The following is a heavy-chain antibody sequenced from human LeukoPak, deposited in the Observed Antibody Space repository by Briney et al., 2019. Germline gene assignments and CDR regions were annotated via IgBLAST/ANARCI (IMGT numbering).Heavy chain of an antibody. J-gene: IGHJ4*02. D-gene: IGHD2-2*01. CDR2: VSSDGSVT. CDR1: GFTFSNFA. CDR3: VRDSSKWYFDF. Sequence: GGSLRLSCAASGFTFSNFAVSWVRQAPGKRLVWVSCVSSDGSVTYYADSVKGRFTISRDNAKNTLDLQMNSLRVEDTAVYYCVRDSSKWYFDFWGQGSLVTVSS. V-gene: IGHV3-23*01.